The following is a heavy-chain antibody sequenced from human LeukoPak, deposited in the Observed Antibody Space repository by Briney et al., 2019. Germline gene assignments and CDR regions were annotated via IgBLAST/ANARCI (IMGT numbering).Heavy chain of an antibody. J-gene: IGHJ5*02. CDR1: GGSISNSY. CDR2: INTRGAT. Sequence: SETLSLTCTVSGGSISNSYWNWIRQTAGDGLEWIGRINTRGATLYHPSLKTRVTMSVDTSKNQLSLKLSCVTAADPAVYYCARAKDNWSDRGVWFDPWGQGTLVTVSS. D-gene: IGHD1-20*01. CDR3: ARAKDNWSDRGVWFDP. V-gene: IGHV4-4*07.